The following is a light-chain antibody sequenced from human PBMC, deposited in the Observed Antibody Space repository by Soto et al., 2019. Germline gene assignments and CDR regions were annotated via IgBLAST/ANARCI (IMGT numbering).Light chain of an antibody. J-gene: IGKJ1*01. CDR2: DAS. CDR1: QSISSW. V-gene: IGKV1-5*01. CDR3: QHYNSYSEA. Sequence: GHRVTITCRASQSISSWLAWYXQKXGKXXKXXXYDASSLESGVPSRFSGSGSGTEFTLTISSLQPDDFATYYCQHYNSYSEAFGQGNKVEIK.